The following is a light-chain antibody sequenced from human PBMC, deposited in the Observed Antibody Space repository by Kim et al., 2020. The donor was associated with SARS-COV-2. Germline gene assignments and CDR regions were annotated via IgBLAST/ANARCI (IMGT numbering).Light chain of an antibody. Sequence: PGEGAPPSYRASQGFSSGYLACYQQKPGQAPRLPIYGTYNRATGIPSRFSGSGSATDFSLTISRLEPEDFAIYYCHQYGPTPPWTFGQGTKVDIK. J-gene: IGKJ1*01. V-gene: IGKV3-20*01. CDR2: GTY. CDR1: QGFSSGY. CDR3: HQYGPTPPWT.